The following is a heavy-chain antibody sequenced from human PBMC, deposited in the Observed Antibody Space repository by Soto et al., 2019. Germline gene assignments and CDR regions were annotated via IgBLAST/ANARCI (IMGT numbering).Heavy chain of an antibody. CDR3: ARSDYCDSVFEY. CDR2: IYWDDDK. J-gene: IGHJ4*02. CDR1: GFSLSTSGVG. V-gene: IGHV2-5*02. Sequence: QITLKESGPTLVKPTQTLTLTCTFSGFSLSTSGVGVGWIRQPPGKALEWLALIYWDDDKRYSPSLKSSGTITKDTSKKQVVLTMTNMDPVDTATYYCARSDYCDSVFEYWGQGTLVTVSS. D-gene: IGHD4-17*01.